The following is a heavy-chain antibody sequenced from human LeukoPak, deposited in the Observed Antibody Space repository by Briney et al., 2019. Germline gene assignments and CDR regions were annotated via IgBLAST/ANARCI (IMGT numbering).Heavy chain of an antibody. CDR3: ARKNYDPDGIDI. J-gene: IGHJ3*02. D-gene: IGHD3-22*01. CDR2: INPNSGDT. V-gene: IGHV1-2*02. Sequence: ASVKVSCKASGYSFTGYFIHWVRQAPGQGLEWMGWINPNSGDTDYAQKFQGRVTMTGDTSINTVYIELRRLRSDDTAVYYCARKNYDPDGIDIWGQGTMVTVSP. CDR1: GYSFTGYF.